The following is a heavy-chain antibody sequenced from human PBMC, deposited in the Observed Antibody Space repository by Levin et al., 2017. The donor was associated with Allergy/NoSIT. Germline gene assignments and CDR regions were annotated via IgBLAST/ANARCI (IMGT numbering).Heavy chain of an antibody. J-gene: IGHJ6*03. D-gene: IGHD3-10*01. CDR3: AKERELTVVRGRRYYYDYYMDV. V-gene: IGHV3-30*18. CDR2: ISYDGSNK. Sequence: GGSLRLSCAASGFTFSSYGMHWVRQAPGKGLEWVAVISYDGSNKYYADSVKGRFTIARDNSKNTLYLQMNSLRAEDTAVYYCAKERELTVVRGRRYYYDYYMDVWGKGTTVTVSS. CDR1: GFTFSSYG.